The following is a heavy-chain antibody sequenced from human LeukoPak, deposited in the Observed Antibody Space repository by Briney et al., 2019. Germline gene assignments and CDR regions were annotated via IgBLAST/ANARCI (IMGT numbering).Heavy chain of an antibody. D-gene: IGHD3-16*01. Sequence: GGSLRLSCVPSGFIFSVFYMRCIRQAPGKGLEWVSYISSSSDYINYADSVKGRFTISRDNAKNSLYLQMNSLRAGDTAVYYCARTLWPYDAFDIWGQGTMVTVSS. V-gene: IGHV3-11*06. CDR1: GFIFSVFY. J-gene: IGHJ3*02. CDR3: ARTLWPYDAFDI. CDR2: ISSSSDYI.